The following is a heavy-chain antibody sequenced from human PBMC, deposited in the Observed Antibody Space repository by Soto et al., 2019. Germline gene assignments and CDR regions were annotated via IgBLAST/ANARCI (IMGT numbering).Heavy chain of an antibody. Sequence: GASVKVSCKASGYTFTSYGISWVRQAPGQGPEWMGWISAYNGNTNYAQKLQGRVTMTTDTSTSTAYMELRSLRSDDTAVYYCARVPIYPNYDFWSGSPFWFDPWGQGTLVTVSS. J-gene: IGHJ5*02. CDR2: ISAYNGNT. CDR1: GYTFTSYG. V-gene: IGHV1-18*01. D-gene: IGHD3-3*01. CDR3: ARVPIYPNYDFWSGSPFWFDP.